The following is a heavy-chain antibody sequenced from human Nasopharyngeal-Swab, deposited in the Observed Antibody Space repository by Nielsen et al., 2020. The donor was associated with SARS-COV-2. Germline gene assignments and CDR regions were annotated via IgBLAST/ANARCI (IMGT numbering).Heavy chain of an antibody. V-gene: IGHV3-43D*03. D-gene: IGHD3-16*01. CDR2: ITSDGDTT. CDR1: GFTFHDFA. Sequence: GESLKISCAASGFTFHDFAMHWVRQAPGKGLEWVSLITSDGDTTLYADSVKGRFTISRDDAKNSLYLQMNSLKVDDTAVYYCARRNPWGWDFDYWGQGTLVTVSS. CDR3: ARRNPWGWDFDY. J-gene: IGHJ4*02.